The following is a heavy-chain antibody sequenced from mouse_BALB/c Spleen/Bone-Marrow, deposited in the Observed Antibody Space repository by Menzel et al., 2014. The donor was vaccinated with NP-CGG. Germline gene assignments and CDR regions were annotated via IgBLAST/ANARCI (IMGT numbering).Heavy chain of an antibody. D-gene: IGHD2-3*01. Sequence: EVQLQHPGPELVKPGASVKMSCKASGYTFTSYIMHWVKQKPGQGLEWIGYINPYNDGTKYNEKFKGKATLTSDKSPSTAYMELSSLTSEDSAVYYCARRWLPYAMDYWGQGTSVTVSS. CDR1: GYTFTSYI. V-gene: IGHV1-14*01. J-gene: IGHJ4*01. CDR3: ARRWLPYAMDY. CDR2: INPYNDGT.